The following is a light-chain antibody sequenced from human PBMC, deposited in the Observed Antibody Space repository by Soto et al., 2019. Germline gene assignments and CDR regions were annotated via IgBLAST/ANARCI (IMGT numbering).Light chain of an antibody. CDR3: AAWDDTLDAQV. J-gene: IGLJ3*02. V-gene: IGLV1-47*01. Sequence: QSVLTQSPSAPGTPGQRVTISCSGSRSNIGRNFAYWYQHVPGTAPRLLIQRNNERPSGVPDRFSGSKSGTSVSLAISGLRSDDEATYYCAAWDDTLDAQVFGGGTKLTVL. CDR2: RNN. CDR1: RSNIGRNF.